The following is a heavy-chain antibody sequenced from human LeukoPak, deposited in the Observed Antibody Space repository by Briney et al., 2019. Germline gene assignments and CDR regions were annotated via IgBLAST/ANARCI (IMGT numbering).Heavy chain of an antibody. CDR3: AKLTVGTYYYDSSGPP. CDR2: ISGSGSSA. Sequence: PGGSLRLCCAASGFTFSNYAMSWVRQAPGKGLEWVSGISGSGSSAYYADSVNVRVTISRDNSKNTLYLKMNSLRAEDTAVYYCAKLTVGTYYYDSSGPPWGQGTLVTVSS. CDR1: GFTFSNYA. D-gene: IGHD3-22*01. J-gene: IGHJ5*02. V-gene: IGHV3-23*01.